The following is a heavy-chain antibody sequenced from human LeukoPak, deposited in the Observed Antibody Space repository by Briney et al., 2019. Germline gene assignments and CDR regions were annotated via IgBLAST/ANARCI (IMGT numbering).Heavy chain of an antibody. CDR1: GFTFSSYA. J-gene: IGHJ4*02. V-gene: IGHV3-23*01. D-gene: IGHD3-9*01. CDR2: ISGSGGST. Sequence: GGSLRLSCAASGFTFSSYAMSWVRQAPGKGLEWVSAISGSGGSTYYAGSVKGRFTISRDNSKNTLYLQMNSLRAEDTAVYYCAKDQDDILTGYYVPNYYFDYWGQGTLVTVSS. CDR3: AKDQDDILTGYYVPNYYFDY.